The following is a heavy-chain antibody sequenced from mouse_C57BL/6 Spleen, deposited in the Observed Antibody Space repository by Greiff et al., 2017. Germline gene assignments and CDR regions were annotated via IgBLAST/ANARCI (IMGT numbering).Heavy chain of an antibody. Sequence: EVQLQQSGPELVKPGASVKISCKASGYTFTDYYMNWVKQSHGKSLEWIGDINPINGGTSYNQKFKGKATLTADKSSSTAYMVHRSMTSEDAAVLYCATHDDGSSYDYWGQGTTLTVSS. CDR2: INPINGGT. CDR1: GYTFTDYY. D-gene: IGHD1-1*01. CDR3: ATHDDGSSYDY. V-gene: IGHV1-26*01. J-gene: IGHJ2*01.